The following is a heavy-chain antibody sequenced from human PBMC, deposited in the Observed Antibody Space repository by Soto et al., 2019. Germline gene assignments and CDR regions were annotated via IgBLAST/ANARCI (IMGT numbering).Heavy chain of an antibody. Sequence: EVQLWESGGGLVQPGGSLRLSCAVSGFTFRSSPMSWVRRAPGKGLEWVSGINGGDDSKHYAESVRGRFTIIRDNSKNTLLLQMTSLRVEDTAIYYCPNDSHCGITSPTPDHWGQGTPVTVSS. D-gene: IGHD2-21*01. CDR1: GFTFRSSP. J-gene: IGHJ4*02. V-gene: IGHV3-23*01. CDR2: INGGDDSK. CDR3: PNDSHCGITSPTPDH.